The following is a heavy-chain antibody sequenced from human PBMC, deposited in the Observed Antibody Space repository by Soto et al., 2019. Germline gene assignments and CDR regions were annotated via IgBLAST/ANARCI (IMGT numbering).Heavy chain of an antibody. D-gene: IGHD2-8*01. CDR1: GFTFSSYA. CDR2: INGDGSTT. V-gene: IGHV3-74*01. CDR3: VRDNVPYPFDY. J-gene: IGHJ4*02. Sequence: PGGSLRLSCAASGFTFSSYAMSWVRQVPGEGPMWVSRINGDGSTTAYAGSVKGRFTISRDNAKSTLYLQMNSLRAEDTALYYCVRDNVPYPFDYWGRGILVTVSS.